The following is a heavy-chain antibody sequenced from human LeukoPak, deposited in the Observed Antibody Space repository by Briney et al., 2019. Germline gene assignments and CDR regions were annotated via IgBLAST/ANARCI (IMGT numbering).Heavy chain of an antibody. CDR3: ARSFRAAVGPDY. CDR1: GGSFSGYY. V-gene: IGHV4-34*01. CDR2: INHSGST. Sequence: SETLSFTCAVYGGSFSGYYWSWIRQPPGKGLEWIGEINHSGSTNYNPSLKSRVTISVDTSKNQFSLKLSSVTAADTAVYYCARSFRAAVGPDYWGQGTLVTVSS. J-gene: IGHJ4*02. D-gene: IGHD2-15*01.